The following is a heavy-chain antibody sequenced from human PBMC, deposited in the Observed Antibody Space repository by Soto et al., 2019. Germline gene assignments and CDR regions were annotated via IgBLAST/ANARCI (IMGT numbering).Heavy chain of an antibody. Sequence: QVQLVESGGGVVQPGRSLRLSCAASGFTFSSYGMHWVSQAPGKGLEWVAVISYDGSNKYYADSVKGRFTISRDNSKNTLYLQMNSLRAEDTAVYYCAKVAFYIWGQGTMVTVSS. CDR2: ISYDGSNK. CDR1: GFTFSSYG. J-gene: IGHJ3*02. CDR3: AKVAFYI. V-gene: IGHV3-30*18.